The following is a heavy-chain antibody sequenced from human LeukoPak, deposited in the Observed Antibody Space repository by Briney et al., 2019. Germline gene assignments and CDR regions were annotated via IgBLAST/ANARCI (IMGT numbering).Heavy chain of an antibody. Sequence: GGSVRLSCAASGFSLSSYALNWVRQAPGKGLEWVSAISGSGGSTYYADSVKGRFTISRDNSKNTLYLQMNSLRAEDTAVYYCAKGIGDYYYYYGMDVWGQGTTVTVSS. CDR3: AKGIGDYYYYYGMDV. V-gene: IGHV3-23*01. J-gene: IGHJ6*02. CDR2: ISGSGGST. CDR1: GFSLSSYA. D-gene: IGHD4-17*01.